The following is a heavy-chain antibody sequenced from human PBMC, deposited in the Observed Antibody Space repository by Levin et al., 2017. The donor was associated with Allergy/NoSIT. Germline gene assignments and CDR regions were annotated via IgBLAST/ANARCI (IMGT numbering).Heavy chain of an antibody. D-gene: IGHD3-16*01. CDR1: GYTFTSYD. Sequence: RASVKVSCKASGYTFTSYDINWVRQATGQGLEWMGYMNPNSGKIGFAQKFQGRVTMTSDTSLSTAYMELSSLTSEDTAVYYCTRVPRESYAIWGQGTRVTVSS. CDR3: TRVPRESYAI. CDR2: MNPNSGKI. V-gene: IGHV1-8*01. J-gene: IGHJ4*02.